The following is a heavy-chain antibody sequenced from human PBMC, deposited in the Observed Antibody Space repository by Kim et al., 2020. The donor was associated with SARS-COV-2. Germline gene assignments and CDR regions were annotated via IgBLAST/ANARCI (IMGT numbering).Heavy chain of an antibody. D-gene: IGHD3-10*01. CDR3: AREGAITKVRGVMRFYGLD. Sequence: ASVKVSCKASGYTFSNYFMHWPRQAPGQGLEWMGIVNPSGGRTTYAQKFQGRVTMTRDTSTSTIYMELSSLRSEDTAVFYCAREGAITKVRGVMRFYGLD. V-gene: IGHV1-46*01. CDR1: GYTFSNYF. J-gene: IGHJ6*01. CDR2: VNPSGGRT.